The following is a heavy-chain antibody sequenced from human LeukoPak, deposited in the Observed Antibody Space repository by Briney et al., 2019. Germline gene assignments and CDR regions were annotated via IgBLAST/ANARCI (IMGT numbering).Heavy chain of an antibody. CDR2: IIPIFGTA. V-gene: IGHV1-69*05. D-gene: IGHD3-10*01. CDR3: ARDGQSRGGFDP. J-gene: IGHJ5*02. CDR1: GGTSSSYA. Sequence: SVKVSCKASGGTSSSYAISWVRQAPGQGLEWMGRIIPIFGTANYAQKFQGRVTITTDESTSTAYMELSSLRSEDTAVYYCARDGQSRGGFDPWGQGTLVTVSS.